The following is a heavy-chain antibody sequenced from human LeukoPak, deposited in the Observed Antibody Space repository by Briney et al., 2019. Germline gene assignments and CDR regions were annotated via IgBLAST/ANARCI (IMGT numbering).Heavy chain of an antibody. Sequence: GGSLRLSCAGSGITFSHYTMNWVRQAPGKGLEWVSSISSASTYIYRADSVKGRFTISRDNAKNSLYLQMNILRAEDTAVYYCATSYGDDAFDIWGQGTMVTVSS. CDR1: GITFSHYT. J-gene: IGHJ3*02. CDR3: ATSYGDDAFDI. D-gene: IGHD3-10*01. CDR2: ISSASTYI. V-gene: IGHV3-21*01.